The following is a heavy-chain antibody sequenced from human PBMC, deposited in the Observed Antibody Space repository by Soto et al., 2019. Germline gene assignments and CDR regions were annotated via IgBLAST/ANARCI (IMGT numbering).Heavy chain of an antibody. CDR1: GGTFSSYT. D-gene: IGHD3-10*01. CDR3: ARTSGLLWFGEHKGGWFDP. J-gene: IGHJ5*02. V-gene: IGHV1-69*02. CDR2: IIPILGIA. Sequence: QVQLVQSGAEVKKPGSSVKVSCKASGGTFSSYTISWVRQAPGQGLEWMGRIIPILGIANYAQKFQGRVTITADKPTSTAYMELSSLRSEDTAVYYCARTSGLLWFGEHKGGWFDPWGQGTLVTVSS.